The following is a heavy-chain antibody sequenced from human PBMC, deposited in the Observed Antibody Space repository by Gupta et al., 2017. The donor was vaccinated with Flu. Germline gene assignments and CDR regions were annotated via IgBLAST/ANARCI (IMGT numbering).Heavy chain of an antibody. CDR1: GGSISRYY. CDR3: ARDRAVGTMVRSTYNWFDP. V-gene: IGHV4-4*07. CDR2: IYTSGST. D-gene: IGHD3-10*01. Sequence: QVQLQESGPGLVKPSETLSLTCTVSGGSISRYYWSWIRPPAGKGLEWIGRIYTSGSTNYNPSLKSRVTMSVDTSKNQFSLKLSSVTAADTAVYYCARDRAVGTMVRSTYNWFDPWGQGTLVTVSA. J-gene: IGHJ5*02.